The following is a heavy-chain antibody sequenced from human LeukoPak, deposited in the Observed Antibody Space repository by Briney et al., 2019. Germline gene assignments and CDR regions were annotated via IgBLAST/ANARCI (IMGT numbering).Heavy chain of an antibody. CDR3: AKDGGFNYPGT. Sequence: PGGSLRLSCAASGFTFSSYSMNWVRQAPGKGLEWVSSISSSSSYIYYADSVKRRFTVSRDNARNSLYLQMNSLRAEDTAVYYCAKDGGFNYPGTWGHGTLVTVSS. CDR2: ISSSSSYI. V-gene: IGHV3-21*01. D-gene: IGHD1-1*01. J-gene: IGHJ5*01. CDR1: GFTFSSYS.